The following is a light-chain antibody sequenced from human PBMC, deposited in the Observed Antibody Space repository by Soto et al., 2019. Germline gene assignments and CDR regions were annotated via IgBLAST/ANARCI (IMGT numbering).Light chain of an antibody. Sequence: ESVLTQSPGTLSLSPGERATLSCRASQSVNSNYLAWYQQKPGQAPRLLIYGTSSRATSNPDKFSGSGSGTEFTLTISRLEPEDPAVYYCQQYGGSPIFTFGPGAKLEI. CDR3: QQYGGSPIFT. J-gene: IGKJ3*01. CDR1: QSVNSNY. CDR2: GTS. V-gene: IGKV3-20*01.